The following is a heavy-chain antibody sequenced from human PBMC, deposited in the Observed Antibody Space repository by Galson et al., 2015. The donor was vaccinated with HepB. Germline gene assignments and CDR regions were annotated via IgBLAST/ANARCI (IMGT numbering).Heavy chain of an antibody. D-gene: IGHD3-3*01. CDR2: ISSSSSYI. J-gene: IGHJ6*03. CDR1: GFTFSSYS. V-gene: IGHV3-21*01. Sequence: SLRLSCAASGFTFSSYSMNWVRQAPGKGLEWVSSISSSSSYIYYADSVKGRFTISRDNAKNSLYLQMNSLRAEDTAVYYCARALERDYDFWSGYYSYYYYYMDVWGKGTMVTVSS. CDR3: ARALERDYDFWSGYYSYYYYYMDV.